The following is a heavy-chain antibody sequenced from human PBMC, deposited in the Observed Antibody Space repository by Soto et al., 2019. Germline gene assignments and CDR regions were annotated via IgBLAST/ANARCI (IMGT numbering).Heavy chain of an antibody. Sequence: QVQLVQSGAEVMKPGASVKVSCKASGCTFTGYYMHWVRQAPGQGLEWMGWINPNSGGTNYAPKFQGWVTLTRDTSFSTAYMELSRLRSDDPAVYYCARAARSIVGVPPRSLGDAFDIWRQGTMVAVSS. V-gene: IGHV1-2*04. CDR3: ARAARSIVGVPPRSLGDAFDI. D-gene: IGHD2-2*01. CDR2: INPNSGGT. CDR1: GCTFTGYY. J-gene: IGHJ3*02.